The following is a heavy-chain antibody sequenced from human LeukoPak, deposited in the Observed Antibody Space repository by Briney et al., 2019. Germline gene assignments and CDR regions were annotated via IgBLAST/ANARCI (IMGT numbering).Heavy chain of an antibody. V-gene: IGHV3-23*01. CDR2: ITSSQGRA. J-gene: IGHJ6*02. Sequence: GETLRLTCTASGFTFSSFALTWVRQAPGTGLEWVGTITSSQGRAYTTDSVNVRFTISRDNSQSTLYLQLHNLRVEDTAVYYCASAGSSSWYRGYYYYGMYVWGQGGTVTVSS. CDR3: ASAGSSSWYRGYYYYGMYV. CDR1: GFTFSSFA. D-gene: IGHD6-13*01.